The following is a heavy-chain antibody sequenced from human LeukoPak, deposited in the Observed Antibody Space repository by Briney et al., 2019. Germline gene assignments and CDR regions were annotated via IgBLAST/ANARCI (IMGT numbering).Heavy chain of an antibody. Sequence: GASVKVSCKASGYTFTSYDINWVRQATGQGLEWMGWMNPNSGNTGYAQKFQGRVTMNRNTSISTAYMELSSLRSEDTAVYYCARVVKAMGDAFDIWGQGTMVTVSS. D-gene: IGHD5-18*01. CDR1: GYTFTSYD. V-gene: IGHV1-8*01. J-gene: IGHJ3*02. CDR2: MNPNSGNT. CDR3: ARVVKAMGDAFDI.